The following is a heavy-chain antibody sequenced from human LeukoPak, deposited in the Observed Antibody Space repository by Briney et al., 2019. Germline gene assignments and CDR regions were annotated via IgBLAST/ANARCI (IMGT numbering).Heavy chain of an antibody. D-gene: IGHD3-22*01. CDR2: INPNSGGT. CDR1: GYTFTGYY. CDR3: ARDGDSYYYDSSGYPGIDY. Sequence: VKVSCKASGYTFTGYYMHWVRQAPGQGLEWMGWINPNSGGTNYAQKFQGRVTKTRDTSISTAYMELSRLRSDDTAVYYCARDGDSYYYDSSGYPGIDYWGQGTLVTVSS. V-gene: IGHV1-2*02. J-gene: IGHJ4*02.